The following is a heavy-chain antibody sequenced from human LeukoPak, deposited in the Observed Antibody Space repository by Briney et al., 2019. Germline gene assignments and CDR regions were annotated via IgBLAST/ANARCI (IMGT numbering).Heavy chain of an antibody. CDR2: INHSGST. D-gene: IGHD5-24*01. J-gene: IGHJ3*02. V-gene: IGHV4-34*01. CDR1: GGSFSGYY. Sequence: SETLSLTCAVYGGSFSGYYWSWIRQPPGKGLEWIGEINHSGSTNYNPSLKSRVAISVDTSKNQFSLKLSSVTAADTAVYYCARGQSLWWLQLNAFDIWGQGTMVTVS. CDR3: ARGQSLWWLQLNAFDI.